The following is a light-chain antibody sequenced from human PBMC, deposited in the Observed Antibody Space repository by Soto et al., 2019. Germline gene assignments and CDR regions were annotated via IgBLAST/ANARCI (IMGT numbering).Light chain of an antibody. V-gene: IGKV1-5*01. Sequence: DIQMTQSPSTLSASRGYRFTISCGASQNINMWLAWYQQKPGEAPKLLIYDASALPRGVPSRFSGSGSGTKFTLTIASLQPDDFATYYCQQYETFSGTFGPGTKVDIK. CDR2: DAS. CDR1: QNINMW. CDR3: QQYETFSGT. J-gene: IGKJ1*01.